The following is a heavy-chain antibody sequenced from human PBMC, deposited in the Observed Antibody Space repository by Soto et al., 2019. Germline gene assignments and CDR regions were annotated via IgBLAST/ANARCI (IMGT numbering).Heavy chain of an antibody. CDR2: IYPGDSDT. Sequence: GESLKISCKGSGYSFTSYWIGWVRQMPGKGLEWMGIIYPGDSDTRYSPSFQGQVTISADKSISTAYLQWSSLKASDTAMYYCARRYLKRTSHWYFDYWGQGTLVTVSS. J-gene: IGHJ4*02. CDR1: GYSFTSYW. CDR3: ARRYLKRTSHWYFDY. D-gene: IGHD2-2*01. V-gene: IGHV5-51*01.